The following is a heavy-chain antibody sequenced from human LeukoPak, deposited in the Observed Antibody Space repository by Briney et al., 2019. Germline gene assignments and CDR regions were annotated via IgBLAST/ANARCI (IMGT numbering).Heavy chain of an antibody. J-gene: IGHJ3*02. D-gene: IGHD2-21*02. CDR1: GYTFTSYG. CDR2: ISAYNRNT. Sequence: ASVKVSCKASGYTFTSYGISWVRQAPGQGLEWMGWISAYNRNTNYAQKFQGRVTMIRDTTTSTVYMELSSLRSEDTAVYYCARDGVTQERLNAFDIWGQGTMVTVSS. CDR3: ARDGVTQERLNAFDI. V-gene: IGHV1-18*01.